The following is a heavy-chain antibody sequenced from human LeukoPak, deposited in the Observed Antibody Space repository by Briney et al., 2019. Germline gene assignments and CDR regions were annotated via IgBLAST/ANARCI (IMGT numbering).Heavy chain of an antibody. J-gene: IGHJ6*03. V-gene: IGHV3-23*01. D-gene: IGHD3-10*01. CDR1: GFTFSSYA. CDR2: ISGSGGST. CDR3: AKVPYYYGSGSYHLDV. Sequence: GGSLRLSCAASGFTFSSYAMSWVRQAPGKGLEWVSAISGSGGSTYYADSLKGRFTISRDNAKNTLSLQMNSLRAEDTAVYYCAKVPYYYGSGSYHLDVWGKGTTVTVSS.